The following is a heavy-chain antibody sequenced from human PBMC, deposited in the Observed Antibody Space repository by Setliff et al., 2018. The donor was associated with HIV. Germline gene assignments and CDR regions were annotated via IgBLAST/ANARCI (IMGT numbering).Heavy chain of an antibody. CDR1: GFTFSSYG. Sequence: GGSLRLSCAASGFTFSSYGMSWVRQAPERGLEWVSAISGSGDNTNYADSVKGRFTISRDDSKNTLYLQMTSLRAEDTAVYYCAKSAFGGVSPFDYWGQGTLVTVSS. CDR2: ISGSGDNT. J-gene: IGHJ4*02. CDR3: AKSAFGGVSPFDY. D-gene: IGHD3-16*01. V-gene: IGHV3-23*01.